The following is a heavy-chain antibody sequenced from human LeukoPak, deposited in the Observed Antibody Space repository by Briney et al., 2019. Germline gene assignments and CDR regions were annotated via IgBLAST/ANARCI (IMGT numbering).Heavy chain of an antibody. CDR3: ARDRGTRALDY. CDR2: LSGSGGST. D-gene: IGHD1-14*01. V-gene: IGHV3-23*01. CDR1: GFTFSTYV. J-gene: IGHJ4*02. Sequence: GGSLGLSCAASGFTFSTYVMTWVRQAPGKGLEWVSALSGSGGSTFYADSVKGRFTISRDNSNSTLYLQMNSLRAEDTAVYYCARDRGTRALDYWGQGTLVTVSS.